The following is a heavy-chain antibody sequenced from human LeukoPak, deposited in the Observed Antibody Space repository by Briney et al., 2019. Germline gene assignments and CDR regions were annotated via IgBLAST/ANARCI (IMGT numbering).Heavy chain of an antibody. CDR2: ITSSGSSI. CDR3: AKIRCSGDACYPIRYFDY. CDR1: GFTFRDYY. D-gene: IGHD2-15*01. Sequence: PGGSLTLSCAASGFTFRDYYMSWIRQAPGKGLEWVSYITSSGSSIYYADSVKGRFTISRDNAKNSLYLQMNSLRAEDTAVYYCAKIRCSGDACYPIRYFDYWGQGTLVTVSS. V-gene: IGHV3-11*01. J-gene: IGHJ4*02.